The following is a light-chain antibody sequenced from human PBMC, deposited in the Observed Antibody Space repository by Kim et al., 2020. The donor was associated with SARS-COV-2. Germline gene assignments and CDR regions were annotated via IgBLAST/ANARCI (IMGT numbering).Light chain of an antibody. Sequence: ASVKLTCTLRRDYIKGAIAWHQQQPEKGPRYLMKVNSDGSHNKGDWIPDRFSGPSSGAERYLVISGLQSEDEADYYCQTWGPSIRGFGGGTQLTVL. V-gene: IGLV4-69*01. CDR1: RDYIKGA. CDR2: VNSDGSH. J-gene: IGLJ2*01. CDR3: QTWGPSIRG.